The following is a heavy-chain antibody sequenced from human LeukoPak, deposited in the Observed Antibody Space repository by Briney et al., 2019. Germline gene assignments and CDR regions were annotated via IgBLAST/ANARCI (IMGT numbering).Heavy chain of an antibody. V-gene: IGHV1-46*01. J-gene: IGHJ1*01. Sequence: ASVKVSCKASGYTFTNYLTHWVRQAPGQGLEWMGVINPGDGYINYAQKFQGRVTMTSDTSTSTVYMELSSLRSEDTAVYYCARGPHRVPRRYFQHWGQGTLVTVSS. CDR1: GYTFTNYL. D-gene: IGHD1-1*01. CDR2: INPGDGYI. CDR3: ARGPHRVPRRYFQH.